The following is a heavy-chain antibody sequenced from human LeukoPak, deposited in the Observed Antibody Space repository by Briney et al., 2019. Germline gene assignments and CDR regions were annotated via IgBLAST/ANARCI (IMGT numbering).Heavy chain of an antibody. V-gene: IGHV4-39*07. CDR3: ASEGGAAAGTSFGFDP. D-gene: IGHD6-13*01. CDR1: RSYE. J-gene: IGHJ5*02. Sequence: RSYEMNWVRQAPGKGLEWIGSIYYSGSTYYNPSLKSRVTISVDTSKNQFSLKLSSVTAADTAVYYCASEGGAAAGTSFGFDPWGQGTLVTVSS. CDR2: IYYSGST.